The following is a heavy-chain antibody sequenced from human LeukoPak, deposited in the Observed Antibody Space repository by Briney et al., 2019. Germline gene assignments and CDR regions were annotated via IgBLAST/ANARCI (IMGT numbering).Heavy chain of an antibody. D-gene: IGHD3-22*01. V-gene: IGHV3-23*01. CDR2: ISGSGGST. Sequence: GGSLRLSCAASGFTFSSYGMHWVRQAPGKGLEWVSAISGSGGSTYYADSVKGRFTISRDNSKNTLYLQMNSLRAEDTAVYYCAKDSSGYYYYYYYMDVWGKGTTVTISS. CDR1: GFTFSSYG. CDR3: AKDSSGYYYYYYYMDV. J-gene: IGHJ6*03.